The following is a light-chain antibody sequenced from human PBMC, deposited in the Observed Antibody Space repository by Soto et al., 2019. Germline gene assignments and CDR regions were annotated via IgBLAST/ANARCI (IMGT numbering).Light chain of an antibody. V-gene: IGKV3-15*01. CDR3: QQYNNWPPTWT. CDR1: QSVSSN. Sequence: EIVMTQSPATLSVSPGERATLSCRASQSVSSNLAWYQQKPGQAPRLLIYGASTRATGIPASFSGSGSGTEFTLTISSLQSEDFAVYYCQQYNNWPPTWTFGQGTKVDIK. J-gene: IGKJ1*01. CDR2: GAS.